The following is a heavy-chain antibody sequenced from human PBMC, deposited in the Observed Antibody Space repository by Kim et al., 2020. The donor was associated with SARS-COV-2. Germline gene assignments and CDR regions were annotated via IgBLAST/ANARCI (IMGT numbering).Heavy chain of an antibody. V-gene: IGHV3-74*01. CDR3: ARTGRLSQFDS. D-gene: IGHD3-16*02. CDR2: T. J-gene: IGHJ4*02. Sequence: TSYAAPVKGRFSISRNNANNTLYLQMNSLRAEDTAIYYCARTGRLSQFDSWGQGTLVTVSS.